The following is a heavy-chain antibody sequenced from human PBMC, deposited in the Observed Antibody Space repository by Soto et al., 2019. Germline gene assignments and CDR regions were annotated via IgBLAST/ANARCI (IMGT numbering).Heavy chain of an antibody. D-gene: IGHD6-6*01. CDR2: INHSGST. CDR3: ARVFVGEYSSSGADY. J-gene: IGHJ4*02. Sequence: SETLSLTCAVYGGSFSGYYWSWIRQPPGKGLEWIGEINHSGSTNYNPSLKSRVTISVDTSKNQFSLKLSSVTAADTAVYYCARVFVGEYSSSGADYWGQGTLVTVS. CDR1: GGSFSGYY. V-gene: IGHV4-34*01.